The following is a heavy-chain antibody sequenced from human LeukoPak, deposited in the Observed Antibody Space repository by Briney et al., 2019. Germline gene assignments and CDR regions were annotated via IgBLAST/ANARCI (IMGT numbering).Heavy chain of an antibody. D-gene: IGHD2-2*01. CDR3: IGGSSVFGPFDY. V-gene: IGHV3-30*04. Sequence: PGGSLRLSCAASGFTFSSYAMHWVRQAPGKGLEWVAVISYDGSNKYYADSVKGRFTISRDNSKNTLYLQMNSLRAEDTAVYYAIGGSSVFGPFDYWGQGTLVTVSS. CDR1: GFTFSSYA. J-gene: IGHJ4*02. CDR2: ISYDGSNK.